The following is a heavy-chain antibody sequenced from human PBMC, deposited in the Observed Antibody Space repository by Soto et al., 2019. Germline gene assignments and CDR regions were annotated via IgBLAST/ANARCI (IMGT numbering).Heavy chain of an antibody. Sequence: SVKVSCKASGGTFSSYTISWVRQAPGQGLEWMGRIIPILGIANYAQKFQGRVTITADKSTSTAYMELSSLRSEDTAVYYCAKASLEWLVHPDLTGESIRTPMDVWGKGTTVTVSS. D-gene: IGHD6-19*01. J-gene: IGHJ6*03. CDR1: GGTFSSYT. CDR3: AKASLEWLVHPDLTGESIRTPMDV. V-gene: IGHV1-69*02. CDR2: IIPILGIA.